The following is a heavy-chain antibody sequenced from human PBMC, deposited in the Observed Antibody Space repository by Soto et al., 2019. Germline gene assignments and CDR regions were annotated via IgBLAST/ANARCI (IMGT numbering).Heavy chain of an antibody. CDR2: ISGSGGST. V-gene: IGHV3-23*01. Sequence: GVLRLSCAASGFTFSSYAMSWVRQAPGKGLEWVSAISGSGGSTYYADSVKGRFTISRDNSKNTLYLQMNSLRAEDTAVYYCAKAIGEWLVRDWFDPWGQGTLVTVSS. CDR1: GFTFSSYA. CDR3: AKAIGEWLVRDWFDP. J-gene: IGHJ5*02. D-gene: IGHD6-19*01.